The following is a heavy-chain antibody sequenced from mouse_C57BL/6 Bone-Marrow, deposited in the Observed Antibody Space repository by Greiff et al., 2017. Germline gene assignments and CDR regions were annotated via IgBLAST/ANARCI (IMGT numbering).Heavy chain of an antibody. J-gene: IGHJ4*01. CDR1: GFTFTNYW. D-gene: IGHD2-4*01. Sequence: VQLQQPGAELVKPGASVKLSCTASGFTFTNYWMHWVKQRPGQGLEWIGMMHPNGGSPDYNEKFTSEATLSVDKSSRPAYMELSSLTSEDSAVYYCARSYDYDDYTVDYWGQGTSVTVSS. CDR3: ARSYDYDDYTVDY. V-gene: IGHV1-64*01. CDR2: MHPNGGSP.